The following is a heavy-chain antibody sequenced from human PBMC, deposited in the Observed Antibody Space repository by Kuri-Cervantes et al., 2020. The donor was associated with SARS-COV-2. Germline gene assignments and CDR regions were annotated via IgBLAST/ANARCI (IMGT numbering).Heavy chain of an antibody. Sequence: GESLQISCTASGFTFGDYAMSWVRQAPGKGLEWAGFIRSKAYGGTTEYAASVKGRFTISRDDSKSIAYLQMNSLKTEDTAVYYCSRNDFWSGYYHDYWGQGTLVTVSS. J-gene: IGHJ4*02. CDR2: IRSKAYGGTT. CDR3: SRNDFWSGYYHDY. CDR1: GFTFGDYA. D-gene: IGHD3-3*01. V-gene: IGHV3-49*04.